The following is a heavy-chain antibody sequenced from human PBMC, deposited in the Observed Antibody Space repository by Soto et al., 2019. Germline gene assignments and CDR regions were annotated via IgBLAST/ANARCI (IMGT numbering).Heavy chain of an antibody. Sequence: VGSLRLSCAASGFTFSSYSMNWVRQAPGKGLEWVSSISSSSSYIYYADSVKGRFTISRDNAKNSLYLQMNSLRAEDTAVYYCARDRYCSGGSCYYYGMDVWGQGTTVTVSS. J-gene: IGHJ6*02. V-gene: IGHV3-21*01. D-gene: IGHD2-15*01. CDR1: GFTFSSYS. CDR3: ARDRYCSGGSCYYYGMDV. CDR2: ISSSSSYI.